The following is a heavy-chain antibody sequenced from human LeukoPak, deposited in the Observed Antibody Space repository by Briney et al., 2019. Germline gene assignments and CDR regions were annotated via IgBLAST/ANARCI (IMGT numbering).Heavy chain of an antibody. CDR1: GYTFNRYG. CDR2: INTNTGNQ. Sequence: GASVKVSCKASGYTFNRYGMNWVRQAPGQGLEWMGWINTNTGNQTYAQGFTGRFVFSLDTSVSTAYLQINSLKAEDTAVYYCARDSISGSYVHYDNWGQGTLVTVSS. CDR3: ARDSISGSYVHYDN. V-gene: IGHV7-4-1*02. D-gene: IGHD1-26*01. J-gene: IGHJ4*02.